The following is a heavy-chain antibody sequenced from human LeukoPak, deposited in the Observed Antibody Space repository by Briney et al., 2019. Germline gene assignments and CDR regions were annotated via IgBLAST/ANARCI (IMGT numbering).Heavy chain of an antibody. CDR1: GGSISSSSYY. CDR3: ARASGSYSTNFFDY. D-gene: IGHD1-26*01. Sequence: SETLSLTCTVSGGSISSSSYYWGWIRQPPGKGLEWIGSIYYSGSTYYNPSLKSRVTISVDTSKNQFSLKLSSVTAADTAVYYCARASGSYSTNFFDYWGQGTLVTVSS. V-gene: IGHV4-39*01. J-gene: IGHJ4*02. CDR2: IYYSGST.